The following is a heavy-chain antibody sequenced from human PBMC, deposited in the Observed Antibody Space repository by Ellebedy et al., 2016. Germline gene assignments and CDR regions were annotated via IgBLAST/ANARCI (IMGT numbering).Heavy chain of an antibody. CDR3: ASGIATAVY. Sequence: GESLKISCAASGFTFSSYWMHWVRQAPGKGLVWVSRISSDGSSTSYADSVKGRFTISGDNAKNTLYLQMNSLRAEDTAVYYCASGIATAVYWGQGTLVTVSS. CDR2: ISSDGSST. J-gene: IGHJ4*02. CDR1: GFTFSSYW. V-gene: IGHV3-74*01. D-gene: IGHD6-13*01.